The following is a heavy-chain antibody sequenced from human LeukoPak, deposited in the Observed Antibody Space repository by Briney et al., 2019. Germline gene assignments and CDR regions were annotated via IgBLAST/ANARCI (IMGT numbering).Heavy chain of an antibody. CDR1: GYTFTGYY. D-gene: IGHD3-22*01. CDR2: INPNSGDT. V-gene: IGHV1-2*02. CDR3: ARDVYTSGWRYFDL. Sequence: ASVKVSCKASGYTFTGYYMHWVRQAPGQGPEWMAWINPNSGDTNYAQKFQGRVTLTRDASIGTAYMEMNRLTYDDTAIYYCARDVYTSGWRYFDLWGHGTLVTVSS. J-gene: IGHJ2*01.